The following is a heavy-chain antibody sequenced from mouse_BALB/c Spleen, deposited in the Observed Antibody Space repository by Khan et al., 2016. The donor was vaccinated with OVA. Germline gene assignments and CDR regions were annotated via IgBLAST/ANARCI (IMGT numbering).Heavy chain of an antibody. CDR3: ARHNYGPFAY. CDR1: GFTFSTYA. CDR2: ISSGGDYI. D-gene: IGHD1-1*01. Sequence: EVELVESGGDLVKPGGSLKLSCSASGFTFSTYAMSWVRQTPEKRLEWVATISSGGDYIYYPASVKGRFNISRDNAKNTLYLQMSSLRSEDTAMYYCARHNYGPFAYWGQGTLVTVSA. J-gene: IGHJ3*01. V-gene: IGHV5-9-3*01.